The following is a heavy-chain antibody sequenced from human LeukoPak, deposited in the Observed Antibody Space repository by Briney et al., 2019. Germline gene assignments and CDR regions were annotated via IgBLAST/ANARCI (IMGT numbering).Heavy chain of an antibody. Sequence: ASVKVSCKASGYTFTSYYMHWVRQAPGQGLEWMGIINPSGGSTSYAQKFQGRVTMTRDMSTSTVYMELSSLRSEDTAVYYCARQWLADYYYMDVWGKGTTVTVSS. J-gene: IGHJ6*03. D-gene: IGHD6-19*01. CDR2: INPSGGST. CDR3: ARQWLADYYYMDV. CDR1: GYTFTSYY. V-gene: IGHV1-46*01.